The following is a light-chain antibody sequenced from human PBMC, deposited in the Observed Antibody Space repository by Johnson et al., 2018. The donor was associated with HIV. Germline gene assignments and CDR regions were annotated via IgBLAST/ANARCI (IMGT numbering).Light chain of an antibody. J-gene: IGLJ1*01. CDR2: ENN. Sequence: HSVLTQPPSVSAAPGQKVTISCSGSNSNIGNNYISWYQHLPGTAPKLLIYENNKRPSWIPDRFSGSKSDTSATLGITGLQTGDEADYYCGTWNSSLSAHDYVFGTGTKVTVL. CDR3: GTWNSSLSAHDYV. CDR1: NSNIGNNY. V-gene: IGLV1-51*02.